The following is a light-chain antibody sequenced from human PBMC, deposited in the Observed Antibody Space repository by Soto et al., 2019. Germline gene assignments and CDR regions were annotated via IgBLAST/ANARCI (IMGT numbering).Light chain of an antibody. V-gene: IGKV1-5*03. CDR3: QQYDSFPLA. CDR2: EAS. Sequence: DIQMTQSPPTLSASVGDRVTITCRASQNIDNWLTWYQQKPGEGPKILVYEASTLQSGVPSRFSGSGSGTKFSLTITNLQPDDFATYYCQQYDSFPLAFGGGTKVEI. CDR1: QNIDNW. J-gene: IGKJ4*01.